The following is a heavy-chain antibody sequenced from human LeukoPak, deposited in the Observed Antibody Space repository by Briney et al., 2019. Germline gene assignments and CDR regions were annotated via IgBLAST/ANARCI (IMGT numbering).Heavy chain of an antibody. D-gene: IGHD3-22*01. Sequence: ASVKVSCKASGYTFTGYYMHWVRQAPGQGLEWMGRINPNSGGTNYAQKFQGRVTMTRDTSISTAYMELSRLRSDDTAVYYCARMNYYDSSGYYDLYYHGMDVWGQGTTVTVSS. J-gene: IGHJ6*02. CDR2: INPNSGGT. CDR3: ARMNYYDSSGYYDLYYHGMDV. V-gene: IGHV1-2*06. CDR1: GYTFTGYY.